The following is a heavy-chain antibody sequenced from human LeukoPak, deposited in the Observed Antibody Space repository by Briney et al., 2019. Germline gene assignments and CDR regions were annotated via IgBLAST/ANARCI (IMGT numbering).Heavy chain of an antibody. CDR3: ARRASAARDLDY. CDR1: GFTFSSYG. V-gene: IGHV3-33*01. J-gene: IGHJ4*02. D-gene: IGHD2-2*01. CDR2: IWDDGSNK. Sequence: PGGSLRLSCAASGFTFSSYGMHWVRQAPGKGLEWVAVIWDDGSNKYYADSVKGRFTISRDNSKNTLYLQMNSLRAEDTAVYYCARRASAARDLDYWGQGTLVTVSS.